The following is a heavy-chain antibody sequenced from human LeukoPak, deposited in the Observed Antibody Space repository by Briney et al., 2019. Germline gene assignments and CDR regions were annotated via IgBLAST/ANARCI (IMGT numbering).Heavy chain of an antibody. J-gene: IGHJ4*02. CDR2: INPNSGGT. Sequence: ASVKVSCKASEYTFTDYFMHWVRQAPGQGLEWMGWINPNSGGTNFAQKFQGRVTLTRDPSISSAYMELSRVRSDDTAVYYCAAARLTGYHFAIYWGQGTLVTVSS. CDR1: EYTFTDYF. V-gene: IGHV1-2*02. D-gene: IGHD3-9*01. CDR3: AAARLTGYHFAIY.